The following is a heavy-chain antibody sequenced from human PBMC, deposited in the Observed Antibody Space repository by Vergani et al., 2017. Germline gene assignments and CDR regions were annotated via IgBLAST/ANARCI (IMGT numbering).Heavy chain of an antibody. D-gene: IGHD3-16*01. Sequence: QVQLQQWGPGLVKPSETLSLTCTVSGGSISSYYWSWIRQPPGKGLEWIGYIYYSGSTNYNPSLKSRVTISVDTSKNQFSLKLSSVTAADTAVYYCASLTTIGYYFDYWGQGTLVTVSS. CDR1: GGSISSYY. V-gene: IGHV4-59*01. CDR2: IYYSGST. CDR3: ASLTTIGYYFDY. J-gene: IGHJ4*02.